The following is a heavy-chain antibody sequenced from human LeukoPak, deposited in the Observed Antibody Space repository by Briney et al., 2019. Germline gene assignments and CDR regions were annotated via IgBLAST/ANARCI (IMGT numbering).Heavy chain of an antibody. J-gene: IGHJ3*02. CDR2: ISGSSGNT. V-gene: IGHV3-23*01. CDR1: GFTFNTYA. CDR3: ATKHGDYGDAFDI. Sequence: GGSLRLSCAASGFTFNTYAMSWVRQAPGKGLEWVSAISGSSGNTYYADSVKGRFTISRDNAKNTLYLQMNSLRAEDTAVYYCATKHGDYGDAFDILGQGTMVTVSS. D-gene: IGHD4-17*01.